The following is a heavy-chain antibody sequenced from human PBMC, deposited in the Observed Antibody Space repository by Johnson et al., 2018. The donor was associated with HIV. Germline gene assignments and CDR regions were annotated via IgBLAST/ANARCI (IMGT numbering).Heavy chain of an antibody. CDR1: GFTFDDFG. Sequence: VQLVESGGGVVRPGESLRLSCAASGFTFDDFGMNWVRHAPGKGLEWVSDVNWYGARTGYADSVKGRFTISRDNAKNSLYLQMNSLRAEDTALYYCARSVGYYDSSAYYYVDAFDIWGQGTMVTVSS. V-gene: IGHV3-20*04. J-gene: IGHJ3*02. CDR3: ARSVGYYDSSAYYYVDAFDI. D-gene: IGHD3-22*01. CDR2: VNWYGART.